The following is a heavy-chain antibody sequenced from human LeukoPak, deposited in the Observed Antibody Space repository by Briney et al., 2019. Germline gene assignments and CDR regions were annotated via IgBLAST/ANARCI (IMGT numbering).Heavy chain of an antibody. D-gene: IGHD1-14*01. J-gene: IGHJ4*02. CDR3: ARMTPDTPSFDL. V-gene: IGHV2-70*17. Sequence: ESGPALVKPTQTLTLTRTFSGFSLNTRQMCVVWIRQSPGKALEWLARIDWDDEMFYSKSLRTRLSISKDPSKNQVDLTVNRMHPVDTGRYFCARMTPDTPSFDLWGQGILVTVSS. CDR2: IDWDDEM. CDR1: GFSLNTRQMC.